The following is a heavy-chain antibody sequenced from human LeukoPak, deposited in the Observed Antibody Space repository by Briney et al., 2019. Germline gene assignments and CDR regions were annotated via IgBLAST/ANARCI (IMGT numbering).Heavy chain of an antibody. J-gene: IGHJ4*02. CDR1: GFAFGSEA. Sequence: PGGSLRLSCAVSGFAFGSEAMSWVRQSPARGLEWVASISPGGGTTYYADYVKGRFIISRDNSNNTLLVQMNSLRAEDTAVYYCAKSRSGSVNWALQIFDNWGQGALVTVSS. CDR2: ISPGGGTT. D-gene: IGHD1-1*01. CDR3: AKSRSGSVNWALQIFDN. V-gene: IGHV3-23*01.